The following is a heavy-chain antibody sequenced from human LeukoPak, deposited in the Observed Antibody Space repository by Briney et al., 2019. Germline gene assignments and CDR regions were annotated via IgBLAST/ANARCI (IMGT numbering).Heavy chain of an antibody. V-gene: IGHV1-2*02. CDR3: ARKRTGDPVDY. Sequence: ASVKVSCKASGYTFTDYNVHWVRRAPGQGLEWLAWINTNSGVTIYAQHLQDRVTVTRDTSISTAYMELSRLRSDDTAVYYCARKRTGDPVDYWGQGTLVTVSS. CDR2: INTNSGVT. J-gene: IGHJ4*02. CDR1: GYTFTDYN. D-gene: IGHD7-27*01.